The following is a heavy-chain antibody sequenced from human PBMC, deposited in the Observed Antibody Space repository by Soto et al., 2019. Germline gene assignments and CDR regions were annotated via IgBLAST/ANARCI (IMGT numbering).Heavy chain of an antibody. V-gene: IGHV4-31*03. CDR3: ARVEDGDGGWFDP. Sequence: QLQLQESGSGLVKPSQTLSLTCTVSGGSISSGGYYWSWIRQHPGKGLEWIGYIYYSGSTYYNPSLKSRVTISVDTSKNQFSLKLSSVTAADTAVYYCARVEDGDGGWFDPWGQGTLVTVSS. J-gene: IGHJ5*02. CDR2: IYYSGST. D-gene: IGHD1-1*01. CDR1: GGSISSGGYY.